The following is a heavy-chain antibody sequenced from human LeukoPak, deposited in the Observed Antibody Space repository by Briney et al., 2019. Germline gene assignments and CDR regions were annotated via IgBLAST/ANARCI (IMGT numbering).Heavy chain of an antibody. CDR1: GFTFSSYW. CDR3: ARDRITMVRGAILPHLYYGMDV. Sequence: PGGSLRLSCAASGFTFSSYWMSWVRQAPGKGLEWVANIKQDGSEKYYVDSVKGRFTISRDNAKNSLYLQMNSLRAEDTAVYYCARDRITMVRGAILPHLYYGMDVWGKGTTVTVSS. V-gene: IGHV3-7*03. CDR2: IKQDGSEK. D-gene: IGHD3-10*01. J-gene: IGHJ6*04.